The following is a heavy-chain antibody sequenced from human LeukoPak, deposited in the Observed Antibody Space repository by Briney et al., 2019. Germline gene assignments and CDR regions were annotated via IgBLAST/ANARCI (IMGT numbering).Heavy chain of an antibody. Sequence: GGSLRLSCAASGFTFSSYEMNWVRQAPGKGLEWCSYISSSGSTIYYADSVKGRSTISRDNSKNTLYLQMNSLRAEDTAVYYCAKDKGHTVATIMGVGDYWGQGTLVTVSS. CDR3: AKDKGHTVATIMGVGDY. CDR2: ISSSGSTI. D-gene: IGHD5-12*01. V-gene: IGHV3-48*03. J-gene: IGHJ4*02. CDR1: GFTFSSYE.